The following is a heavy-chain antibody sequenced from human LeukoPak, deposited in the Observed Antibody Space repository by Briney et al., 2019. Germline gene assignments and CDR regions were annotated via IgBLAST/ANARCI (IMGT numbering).Heavy chain of an antibody. D-gene: IGHD3-22*01. J-gene: IGHJ6*02. CDR2: IYYSGST. V-gene: IGHV4-59*08. CDR1: GGSISSYY. CDR3: ATQAIAVDGYYYGMDV. Sequence: PSETLSLTCTVSGGSISSYYWSWIRQPPGKGLEWIGYIYYSGSTNYNPSLKSRVTISVDTSKNQFSLKLSSVTAADTAVYYCATQAIAVDGYYYGMDVWGQGTTVTVSS.